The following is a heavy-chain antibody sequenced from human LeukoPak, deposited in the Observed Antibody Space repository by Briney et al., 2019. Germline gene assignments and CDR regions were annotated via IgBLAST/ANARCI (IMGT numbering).Heavy chain of an antibody. D-gene: IGHD6-13*01. CDR2: ISGGGSST. CDR1: GFTFSSYA. V-gene: IGHV3-23*01. Sequence: PGGSLRLSCAASGFTFSSYAMTWVRQTPGEGLQWVSGISGGGSSTYYADSVRGRFTISRDNSKNTLYLQMNSLRAEDTAVYYCSTSPSFGSSWYQFNYWGQGALVIVSS. CDR3: STSPSFGSSWYQFNY. J-gene: IGHJ4*02.